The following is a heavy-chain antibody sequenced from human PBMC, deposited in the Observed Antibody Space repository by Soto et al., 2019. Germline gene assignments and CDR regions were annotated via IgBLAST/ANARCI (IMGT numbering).Heavy chain of an antibody. CDR1: GYTFTSYG. J-gene: IGHJ5*02. D-gene: IGHD3-22*01. V-gene: IGHV1-18*01. CDR2: VSAYIGTT. Sequence: ASVKVSCKASGYTFTSYGISWVRQAPGQGPEWVGWVSAYIGTTYYAQKLQGRVTMTTDTSTSTAYMELRSLRSDDTAVYYCARDQLDYYDSSGYQYNWFDPWGQGTLVTVSS. CDR3: ARDQLDYYDSSGYQYNWFDP.